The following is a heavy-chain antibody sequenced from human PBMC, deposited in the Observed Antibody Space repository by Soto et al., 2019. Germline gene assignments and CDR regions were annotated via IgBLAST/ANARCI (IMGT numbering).Heavy chain of an antibody. D-gene: IGHD3-16*02. Sequence: EVQLLESGGGLVQPGGSLRLSCAASGFTFSSYAMSWVRQAPGKGLEWVSAISGSGGSTYYADSVKGRFTISRDNSKNTLYLQMNSLRAEDTAVYYCAPIPTLGELSFSSFDYWGQGTLVTVSS. CDR3: APIPTLGELSFSSFDY. V-gene: IGHV3-23*01. CDR2: ISGSGGST. J-gene: IGHJ4*02. CDR1: GFTFSSYA.